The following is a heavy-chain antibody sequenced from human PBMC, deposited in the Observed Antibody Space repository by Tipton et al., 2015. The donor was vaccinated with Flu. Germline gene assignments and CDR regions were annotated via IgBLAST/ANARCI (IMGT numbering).Heavy chain of an antibody. CDR3: ATLSPYYSAMDV. CDR2: IYHRGST. D-gene: IGHD3-3*02. V-gene: IGHV4-4*02. Sequence: TLSLTCSVSGGSISSSYWWSWVRQPPGKGLEGIAEIYHRGSTNYNPSLKSRPTISIDKSRNHFSLTLRSVTAADTAVYYCATLSPYYSAMDVWGQGTTVIVSS. J-gene: IGHJ6*02. CDR1: GGSISSSYW.